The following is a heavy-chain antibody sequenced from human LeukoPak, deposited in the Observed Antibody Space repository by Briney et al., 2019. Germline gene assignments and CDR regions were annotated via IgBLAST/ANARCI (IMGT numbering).Heavy chain of an antibody. CDR2: IKQDGSEK. CDR1: GFTFSSYA. V-gene: IGHV3-7*04. Sequence: GGSLRLSCAASGFTFSSYAMHWVRQAPGKGLEWVANIKQDGSEKYYVDSVKGRFTISRDNAKNSLYLQMNSLRAEDTAVYYCARAGAWWELLHFDYWGQGTLVTVSS. D-gene: IGHD1-26*01. J-gene: IGHJ4*02. CDR3: ARAGAWWELLHFDY.